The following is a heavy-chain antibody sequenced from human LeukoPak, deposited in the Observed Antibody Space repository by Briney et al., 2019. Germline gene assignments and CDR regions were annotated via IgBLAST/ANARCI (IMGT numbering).Heavy chain of an antibody. J-gene: IGHJ4*02. Sequence: GGSLRLSCAASGFTFSSYWMHWVRQAPGEGLVWGSRINSDGSSTSYADPVKGRFTISTDNAKNTLYLQMNSLRAEATAVYSCSSGSYYNLFDYWGQGTLVTVSS. CDR2: INSDGSST. CDR1: GFTFSSYW. CDR3: SSGSYYNLFDY. V-gene: IGHV3-74*01. D-gene: IGHD3-22*01.